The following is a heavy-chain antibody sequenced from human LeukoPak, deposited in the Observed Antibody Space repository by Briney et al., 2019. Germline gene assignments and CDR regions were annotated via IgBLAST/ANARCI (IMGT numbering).Heavy chain of an antibody. CDR2: INPSGGST. J-gene: IGHJ5*02. CDR1: GYTFTSYY. CDR3: AREHVVGATLFWFDP. V-gene: IGHV1-46*01. D-gene: IGHD1-26*01. Sequence: ASVKVSCKASGYTFTSYYMHWVRQAPGQGLEWMGIINPSGGSTSYAQKFQGRVTMTRDMSTSTVYMELSSLRSEDTAVYYCAREHVVGATLFWFDPWGQGTLVTVSS.